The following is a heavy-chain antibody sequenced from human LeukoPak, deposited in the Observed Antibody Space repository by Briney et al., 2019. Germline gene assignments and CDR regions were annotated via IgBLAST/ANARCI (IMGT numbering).Heavy chain of an antibody. CDR2: IKSKTDGGTT. CDR3: TTDHRPKGKDY. V-gene: IGHV3-15*01. J-gene: IGHJ4*02. CDR1: GFTFSNAW. Sequence: GGSLRLSCAASGFTFSNAWTSWVRQAPGKGLEWVGRIKSKTDGGTTDYAAPVKGRFTISRDDSKNTLYLQMNSLKTEDTAVYYCTTDHRPKGKDYWGQGTLVTVSS.